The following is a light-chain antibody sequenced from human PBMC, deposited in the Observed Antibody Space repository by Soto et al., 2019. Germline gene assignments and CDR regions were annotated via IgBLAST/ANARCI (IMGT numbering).Light chain of an antibody. Sequence: EIVLTQSPGTLSLSPGERATLSCRASQSLSSSQLAWYQQKPGQAPRLIIHDASSRATGISDRFTGSWSGTDCTLTITTLEPEDVAVYYCQQYGSSPRTLGLGTKVDIK. CDR2: DAS. J-gene: IGKJ1*01. V-gene: IGKV3-20*01. CDR1: QSLSSSQ. CDR3: QQYGSSPRT.